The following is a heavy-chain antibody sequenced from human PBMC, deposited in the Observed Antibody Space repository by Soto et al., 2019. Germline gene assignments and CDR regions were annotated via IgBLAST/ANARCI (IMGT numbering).Heavy chain of an antibody. CDR2: ISYDGSNK. CDR3: AKGARGQQLEHKYYYYGMDV. Sequence: QVQLVESGGGVVQPGRSLRLSCAASGFTFSSYGMHWVRQAPGKGLEWVAVISYDGSNKYYADSVKGRFTISRDNSKNTLYLQMNSLRAEDTAVYYCAKGARGQQLEHKYYYYGMDVWGQGTTVTVSS. D-gene: IGHD6-13*01. J-gene: IGHJ6*02. CDR1: GFTFSSYG. V-gene: IGHV3-30*18.